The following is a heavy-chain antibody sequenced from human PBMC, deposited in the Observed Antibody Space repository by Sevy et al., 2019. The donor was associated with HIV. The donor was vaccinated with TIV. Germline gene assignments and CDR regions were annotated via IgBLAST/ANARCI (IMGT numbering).Heavy chain of an antibody. Sequence: GGSLRLSCAASGFTFSSYGMHWVRQAPGKGLEWVAVISYDGSNKYYADSVKGRFTISRDNSKNTRYLQMNSLRAEDTAVYYCAKDAYYYGSGSYRGLDYYYGMDVWGQGTTVTVSS. D-gene: IGHD3-10*01. CDR2: ISYDGSNK. CDR1: GFTFSSYG. CDR3: AKDAYYYGSGSYRGLDYYYGMDV. V-gene: IGHV3-30*18. J-gene: IGHJ6*02.